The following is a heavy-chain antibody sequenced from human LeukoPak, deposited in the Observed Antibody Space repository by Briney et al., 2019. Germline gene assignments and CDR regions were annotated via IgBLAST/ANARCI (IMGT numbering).Heavy chain of an antibody. V-gene: IGHV3-23*01. CDR3: AKRFVGGDYGDQYIDY. CDR2: ISGSGGST. J-gene: IGHJ4*02. Sequence: GGSLRLSCAASGFTFSSCVMSWVRQAPGKGLEGVSGISGSGGSTDYADSVKGRFTISRDNSKNTLYLQLSSLRAEDTAVYYCAKRFVGGDYGDQYIDYWGQGTLVTVSS. CDR1: GFTFSSCV. D-gene: IGHD4-17*01.